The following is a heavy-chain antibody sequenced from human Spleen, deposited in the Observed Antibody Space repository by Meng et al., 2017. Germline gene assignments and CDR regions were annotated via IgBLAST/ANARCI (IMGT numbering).Heavy chain of an antibody. Sequence: QVQLQEWGAGLFMPSETLSLTCGVSGGSFSDYYWSWIRQPPGKGLEWIGEINHSGSTNYNPSLESRATISVDTSQNNLSLKLSSVTAADSAVYYCARGPTTMAHDFDYWGQGTLVTVSS. CDR3: ARGPTTMAHDFDY. V-gene: IGHV4-34*01. CDR1: GGSFSDYY. J-gene: IGHJ4*02. D-gene: IGHD4-11*01. CDR2: INHSGST.